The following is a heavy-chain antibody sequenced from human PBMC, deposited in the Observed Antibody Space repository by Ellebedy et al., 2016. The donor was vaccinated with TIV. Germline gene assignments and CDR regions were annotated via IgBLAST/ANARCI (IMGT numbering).Heavy chain of an antibody. CDR1: GFTFSSYG. V-gene: IGHV3-30*03. D-gene: IGHD1-26*01. J-gene: IGHJ4*02. Sequence: GESLKISXAASGFTFSSYGMHWVRQAPGKGLEWVAVISYDGSNKYYADSVKGRFTISRDNSKNTLYLQMNSLRAEDTAVYYCARDGVGATFDYWGQGTLVTVSS. CDR3: ARDGVGATFDY. CDR2: ISYDGSNK.